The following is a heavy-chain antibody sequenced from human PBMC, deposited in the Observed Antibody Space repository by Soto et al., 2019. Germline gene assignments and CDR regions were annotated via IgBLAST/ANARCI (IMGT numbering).Heavy chain of an antibody. CDR1: GGTFSSYA. CDR2: IIPIFGTA. CDR3: VRDKTLGDSSGWYDY. V-gene: IGHV1-69*13. D-gene: IGHD3-22*01. J-gene: IGHJ4*02. Sequence: SVKVSCKASGGTFSSYAISWVRQAPGQGLEWMGGIIPIFGTANYAQKFQGRVTITADESTSTAYMELSSLRSEDTAVYYCVRDKTLGDSSGWYDYWGQGTLVTVSS.